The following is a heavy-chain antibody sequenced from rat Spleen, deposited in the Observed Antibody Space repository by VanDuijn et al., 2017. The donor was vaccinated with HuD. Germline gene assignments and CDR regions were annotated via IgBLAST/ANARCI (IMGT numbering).Heavy chain of an antibody. CDR2: ISNDGSTT. Sequence: EVQLVESGGGLVQPGRSLKLSCAASGFTFSDFGMAWVRQAPTKGLEWVATISNDGSTTYYRDPVKGRFTIARDTAKSTLYLQMDSLRAEDKATYYCSRHRIKAAHWFAYWGQGTLVTVSS. D-gene: IGHD1-2*01. V-gene: IGHV5-29*01. CDR1: GFTFSDFG. CDR3: SRHRIKAAHWFAY. J-gene: IGHJ3*01.